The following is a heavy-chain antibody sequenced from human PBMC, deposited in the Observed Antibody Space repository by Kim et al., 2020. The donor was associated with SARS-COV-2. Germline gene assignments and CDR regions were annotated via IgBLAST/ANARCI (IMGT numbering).Heavy chain of an antibody. CDR2: IYYSGST. Sequence: SETLSLTCTVSGGSISSGGYYWSWIRQHPGKGLEWIAYIYYSGSTYYNPSLKSRVIISVDTSTNQFSLKLSSVTAADTAVYYCARDGYSGSESYLNTVEAFDIWGQGTMVTVSS. J-gene: IGHJ3*02. D-gene: IGHD3-10*01. CDR3: ARDGYSGSESYLNTVEAFDI. CDR1: GGSISSGGYY. V-gene: IGHV4-31*03.